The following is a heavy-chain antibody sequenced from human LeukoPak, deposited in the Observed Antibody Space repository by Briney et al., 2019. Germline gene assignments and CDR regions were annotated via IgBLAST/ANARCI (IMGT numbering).Heavy chain of an antibody. V-gene: IGHV4-59*08. CDR2: IYYSGST. J-gene: IGHJ3*02. Sequence: SETLSLTCTVSGGSFSSYYWSWIRQPPGKGLEWIGYIYYSGSTNYNPSLKSRVTISVDTSKNQFSLKLSSVTAADTAVYYCAGGNLGDYTIQGENDAFDIWGQGTMVTVSS. CDR3: AGGNLGDYTIQGENDAFDI. CDR1: GGSFSSYY. D-gene: IGHD4-17*01.